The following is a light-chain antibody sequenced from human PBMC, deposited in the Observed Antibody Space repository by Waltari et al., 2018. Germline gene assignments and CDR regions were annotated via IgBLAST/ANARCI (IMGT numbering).Light chain of an antibody. CDR1: SSNIGAGYD. J-gene: IGLJ3*02. CDR3: QSYDSSLSGWV. CDR2: GNL. Sequence: QSVLTQPPSVSGAPGQRVTVSCTGSSSNIGAGYDVHWYRQVPGTAPKLLIYGNLNRPSGVPDRFSGSKSGTSASLAITGLQADDEADYYCQSYDSSLSGWVFGGGTKLTVL. V-gene: IGLV1-40*01.